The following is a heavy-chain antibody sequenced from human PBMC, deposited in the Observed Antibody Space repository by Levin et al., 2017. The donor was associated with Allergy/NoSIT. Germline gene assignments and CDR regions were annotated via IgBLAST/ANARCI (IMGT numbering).Heavy chain of an antibody. D-gene: IGHD3-3*01. V-gene: IGHV3-23*01. CDR3: AKDAGRGDFWSGYSSLDY. J-gene: IGHJ4*02. Sequence: LSLTCAASGFTFSSYAMSWVRQAPGKGLEWVSAISGSGGSTYYADSVKGRFTISRDNSKNTLYLQMNSLRAEDTAVYYCAKDAGRGDFWSGYSSLDYWGQGTLVTVSS. CDR1: GFTFSSYA. CDR2: ISGSGGST.